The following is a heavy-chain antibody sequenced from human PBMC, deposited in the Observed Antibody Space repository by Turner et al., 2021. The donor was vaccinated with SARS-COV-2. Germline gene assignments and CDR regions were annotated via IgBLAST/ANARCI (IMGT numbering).Heavy chain of an antibody. CDR2: IYPGDSHT. J-gene: IGHJ4*02. D-gene: IGHD5-18*01. CDR3: VVGGRDTAFDY. Sequence: EVQLVQSGAAVKKPGESLKISCSGYSFTSYWIGWVRQMPGKGLEWMGIIYPGDSHTKYSPSFQGQVTISADKSISTAYLQWNSLKASDTAIYYCVVGGRDTAFDYWGQGTLVTVSS. CDR1: GYSFTSYW. V-gene: IGHV5-51*01.